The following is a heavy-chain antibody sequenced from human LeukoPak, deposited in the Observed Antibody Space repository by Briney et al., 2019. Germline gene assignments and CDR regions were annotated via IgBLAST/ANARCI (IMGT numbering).Heavy chain of an antibody. CDR3: ARARTMIVVVRFTSDAFDI. V-gene: IGHV1-69*06. D-gene: IGHD3-22*01. CDR1: GGTFSSYA. Sequence: SVKVSCKASGGTFSSYAISWVRQAPGQGLGWMGGIIPIFGTANYAQKFQGRVTITADKSTSTAYMELSSLRSEDTAVYYCARARTMIVVVRFTSDAFDIWGQGTMVTVSS. J-gene: IGHJ3*02. CDR2: IIPIFGTA.